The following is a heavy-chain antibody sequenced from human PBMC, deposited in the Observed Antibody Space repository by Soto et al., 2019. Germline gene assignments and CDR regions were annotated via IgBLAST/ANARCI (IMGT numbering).Heavy chain of an antibody. CDR3: ARGDTMVRGVIRNSNWFDP. J-gene: IGHJ5*02. Sequence: SETLSLTCTVSGGSISSGGYYWSWIRQHPGKGLEWIGYIYYSGSTYYNPSLKSRVTISVDTSKNQFSQKLSSVTAADTAVYYCARGDTMVRGVIRNSNWFDPWGQGTLVTVSS. CDR1: GGSISSGGYY. V-gene: IGHV4-31*03. D-gene: IGHD3-10*01. CDR2: IYYSGST.